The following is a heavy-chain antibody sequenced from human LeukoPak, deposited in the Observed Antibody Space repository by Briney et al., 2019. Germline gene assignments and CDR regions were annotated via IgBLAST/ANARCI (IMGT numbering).Heavy chain of an antibody. CDR1: GGSFSGYY. D-gene: IGHD5-12*01. J-gene: IGHJ4*02. Sequence: PSETLSLTCAVYGGSFSGYYWSWIRQPPGKGLEWIGEINHSGSTNYNPSLKSRVTISVDTSKNQFSLKLSSVTAADTAVYYCARGAGYSGYDLDYCGQGTLVTVSS. CDR2: INHSGST. V-gene: IGHV4-34*01. CDR3: ARGAGYSGYDLDY.